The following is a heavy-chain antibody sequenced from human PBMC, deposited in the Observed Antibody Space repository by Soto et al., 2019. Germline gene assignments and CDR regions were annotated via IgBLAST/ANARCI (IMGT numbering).Heavy chain of an antibody. CDR2: IYYSGST. CDR1: GGSISSGGYY. D-gene: IGHD1-7*01. J-gene: IGHJ5*02. CDR3: ARELELEVNWFDP. V-gene: IGHV4-31*03. Sequence: PSETLSLTCTVSGGSISSGGYYWSWIRQHPGKGLEWIGYIYYSGSTYYNPSLKSRVTISVDTSKNQFSLKLSSVTAADTAVYYCARELELEVNWFDPWGQGTLVTVSS.